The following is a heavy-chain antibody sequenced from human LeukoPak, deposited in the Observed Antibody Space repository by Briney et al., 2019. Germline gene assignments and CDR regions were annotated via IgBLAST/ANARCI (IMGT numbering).Heavy chain of an antibody. CDR3: AGVVVTAMSLSERAYYFDY. J-gene: IGHJ4*02. CDR1: GYTFTSYD. V-gene: IGHV1-8*03. Sequence: GASVKVSCKASGYTFTSYDINWVRQATGQGLEWMGWMNPNSGNTGYAQKFQGRVTITADESTSTAYMELSSLRSEDTAVYYCAGVVVTAMSLSERAYYFDYWGQGTLVTVSS. CDR2: MNPNSGNT. D-gene: IGHD2-21*02.